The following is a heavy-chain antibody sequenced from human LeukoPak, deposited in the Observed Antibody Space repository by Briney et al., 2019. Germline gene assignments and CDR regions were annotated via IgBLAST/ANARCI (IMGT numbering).Heavy chain of an antibody. V-gene: IGHV3-7*03. CDR3: ARNNGMDV. J-gene: IGHJ6*02. CDR2: VNRDGSET. Sequence: GGSLRLSCAASGFALSSHWMTWVRQVPGRGPEWVSNVNRDGSETYYLDSVKGRFTISKDNAKNSLYLQMNSLRAEDTALYHCARNNGMDVWGQGTTVIVSS. CDR1: GFALSSHW.